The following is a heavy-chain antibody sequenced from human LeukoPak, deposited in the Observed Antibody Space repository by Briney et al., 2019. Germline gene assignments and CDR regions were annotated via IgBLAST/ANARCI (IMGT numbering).Heavy chain of an antibody. Sequence: SETLSLTCTVSGGSISSSSYYWGWIRQPPGKGLEWIGSIYYSGSTYYNPSLKSRVTISVDTSKNQFSLKLSSVTAADTAVYYCARHDLHYHMDVWGKGTTVTVSS. CDR2: IYYSGST. J-gene: IGHJ6*03. V-gene: IGHV4-39*01. CDR1: GGSISSSSYY. CDR3: ARHDLHYHMDV.